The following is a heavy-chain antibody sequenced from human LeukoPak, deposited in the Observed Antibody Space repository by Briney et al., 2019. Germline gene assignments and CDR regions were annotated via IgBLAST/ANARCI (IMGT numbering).Heavy chain of an antibody. CDR1: GGSTSSSSYS. CDR2: IYNSGST. Sequence: PSETLSLTCTVSGGSTSSSSYSWGWIRQPPGKGLEWIGSIYNSGSTYYNPSLKSRVTISVDTSKDQFSLKLSSVTAADTAVYYCARRKPLPSPFDYWGQGTLVTVSS. CDR3: ARRKPLPSPFDY. J-gene: IGHJ4*02. D-gene: IGHD2-2*01. V-gene: IGHV4-39*01.